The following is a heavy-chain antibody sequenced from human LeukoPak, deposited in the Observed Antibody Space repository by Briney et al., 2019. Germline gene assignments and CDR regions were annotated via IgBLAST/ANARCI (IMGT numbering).Heavy chain of an antibody. Sequence: PSETLSLTCAVYGGSFSGYYWGWIRQPPGKGLEWIGEINHSGSTNYNPSLKSRVTISVDTSKNQFSLKLSSVTAADTAVYYCARGIRSYGTKVPATAIGPHKYWGQGTLVTVSS. V-gene: IGHV4-34*01. CDR1: GGSFSGYY. J-gene: IGHJ4*02. CDR3: ARGIRSYGTKVPATAIGPHKY. CDR2: INHSGST. D-gene: IGHD2-2*01.